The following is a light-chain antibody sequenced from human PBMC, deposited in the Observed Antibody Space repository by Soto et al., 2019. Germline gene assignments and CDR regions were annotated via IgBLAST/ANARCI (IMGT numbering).Light chain of an antibody. V-gene: IGLV2-14*03. CDR3: CSYADGSIYF. CDR2: YVD. J-gene: IGLJ1*01. CDR1: SRDVGAYDY. Sequence: QSVLTQPASVSGSPGQSITISCTGTSRDVGAYDYVSWYLQYPDKAPQLLIYYVDHRPSGVSSRFSGSKSGNTASLPISGIQGEDEGDYYCCSYADGSIYFFGTGTK.